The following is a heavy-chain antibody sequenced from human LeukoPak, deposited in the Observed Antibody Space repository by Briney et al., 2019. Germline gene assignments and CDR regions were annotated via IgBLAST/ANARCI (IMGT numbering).Heavy chain of an antibody. Sequence: PGGSLTLSSAASGFTFSSYAMSWARHAPGKGLEWVSPISGSGGSTYYADSVNGGFNFSTANNKNTLYLQMNSLKQEVTTVSYIAKTLALPVPAASLMGVGFDYWGQGTLVTVSS. CDR2: ISGSGGST. V-gene: IGHV3-23*01. J-gene: IGHJ4*02. CDR1: GFTFSSYA. CDR3: AKTLALPVPAASLMGVGFDY. D-gene: IGHD2-2*01.